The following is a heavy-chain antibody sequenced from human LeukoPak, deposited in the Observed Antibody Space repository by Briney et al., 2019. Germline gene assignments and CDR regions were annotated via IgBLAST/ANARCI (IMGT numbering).Heavy chain of an antibody. D-gene: IGHD5-18*01. Sequence: GGSLRLSCAASGFTFSSYGMHWVRQAPGKGLEWVAVIWYDGSNKYYADSVKGRFTISRDNSKNTLYLQMNSLRAEDTAVYYCARGGYSYGFDSWGQGTLVTVSS. CDR1: GFTFSSYG. CDR3: ARGGYSYGFDS. V-gene: IGHV3-33*01. J-gene: IGHJ4*02. CDR2: IWYDGSNK.